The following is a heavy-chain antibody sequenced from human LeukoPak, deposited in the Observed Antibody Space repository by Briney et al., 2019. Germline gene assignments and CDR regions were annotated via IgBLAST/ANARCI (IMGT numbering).Heavy chain of an antibody. CDR2: IGTTGDT. CDR3: ARDGFSLGNTIIGIGAFDI. D-gene: IGHD3-16*02. J-gene: IGHJ3*02. Sequence: PGGSLRLSCAASGFTFSRYDMHWVRQVTGKYLEWVSAIGTTGDTYYPGSVKGRFTISRENAKNSLYLQMNSLRAEDTAVYYCARDGFSLGNTIIGIGAFDIWGQGTMVTVSS. CDR1: GFTFSRYD. V-gene: IGHV3-13*01.